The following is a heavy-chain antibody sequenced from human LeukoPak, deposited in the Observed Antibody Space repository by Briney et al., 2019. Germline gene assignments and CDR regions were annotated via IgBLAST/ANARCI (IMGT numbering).Heavy chain of an antibody. CDR2: MNPNSGNT. CDR1: EYTFTSYD. D-gene: IGHD6-13*01. CDR3: ARGQYSSSWKIYYYYYMDV. J-gene: IGHJ6*03. Sequence: GASVKVSCKASEYTFTSYDINWVRQATGQGLEWMGWMNPNSGNTGYAQKFQGRVTMTRNTSISTAYMELSSLRSEDTAVYYCARGQYSSSWKIYYYYYMDVWGKGTTVTISS. V-gene: IGHV1-8*01.